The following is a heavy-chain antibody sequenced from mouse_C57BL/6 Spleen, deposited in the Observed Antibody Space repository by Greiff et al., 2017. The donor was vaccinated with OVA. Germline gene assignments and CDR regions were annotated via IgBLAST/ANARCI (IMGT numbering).Heavy chain of an antibody. CDR1: GYSITSGYY. J-gene: IGHJ4*01. V-gene: IGHV3-6*01. Sequence: ESGPGLVKPSQSLSLTCSVTGYSITSGYYWNWIRQFPGNKLEWMGYISYDGSNNYNPSLKNRISITRDTSKNQFFLKLNSVTTEDTATYYCARYYDYEDYAMDYWGQGTSVTVSS. CDR3: ARYYDYEDYAMDY. CDR2: ISYDGSN. D-gene: IGHD2-4*01.